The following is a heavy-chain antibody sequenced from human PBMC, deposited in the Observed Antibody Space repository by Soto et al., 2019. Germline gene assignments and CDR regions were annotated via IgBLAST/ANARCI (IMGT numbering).Heavy chain of an antibody. CDR3: ARGGSAERQTDGASYHYYPMDV. CDR2: ISYDGSNK. D-gene: IGHD3-22*01. Sequence: GGSLRLSSSASGFTFGSYAMPWARQAPGKGLEWVAVISYDGSNKYYADSVKGRFTVSRDNAKNSLFLEMTILRDEDTAVYYCARGGSAERQTDGASYHYYPMDVWGLGSTVTVSS. CDR1: GFTFGSYA. V-gene: IGHV3-30-3*01. J-gene: IGHJ6*02.